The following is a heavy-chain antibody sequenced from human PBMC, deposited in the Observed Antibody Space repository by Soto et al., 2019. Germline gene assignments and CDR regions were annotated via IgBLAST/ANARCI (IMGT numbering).Heavy chain of an antibody. V-gene: IGHV3-11*01. CDR2: ISYSASTV. J-gene: IGHJ6*02. CDR3: ARDSRRGHV. D-gene: IGHD3-10*01. Sequence: QVQLVESGGALVKPGESLRLSCAASGFTFSDYNMGWIRQAPGKGLERISYISYSASTVYYADSVKGRFTISRDNAKNSLFLKMNSLSAEDTAVYYCARDSRRGHVWGQGTTVTVSS. CDR1: GFTFSDYN.